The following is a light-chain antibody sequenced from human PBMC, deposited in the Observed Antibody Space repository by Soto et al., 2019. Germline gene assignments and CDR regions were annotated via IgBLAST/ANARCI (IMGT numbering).Light chain of an antibody. J-gene: IGLJ2*01. CDR2: DVS. CDR1: SSDVGGYNY. Sequence: QSALTQPRSVSGSPGQSVTISCTGTSSDVGGYNYVSWYQQHPGKAPKLMIYDVSKRPSGVPDRFSGSKSGNTASLTISGHQAEDEADYYCCSYAGSYVHVVFGGGTKLTVL. CDR3: CSYAGSYVHVV. V-gene: IGLV2-11*01.